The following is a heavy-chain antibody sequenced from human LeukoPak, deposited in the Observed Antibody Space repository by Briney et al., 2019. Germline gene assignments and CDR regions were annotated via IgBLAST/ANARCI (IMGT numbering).Heavy chain of an antibody. J-gene: IGHJ4*02. Sequence: PGGSLRLSCAASGFTFSSYWMSWVRQAPGKGLEWVANIKQDGSEKYYVDSVKGRFTISRDNAKNSLYLQMNSLRAEDTAVYYCARDDDVYYYDSSGYLVYWGQGTLVTVSS. D-gene: IGHD3-22*01. CDR2: IKQDGSEK. V-gene: IGHV3-7*01. CDR1: GFTFSSYW. CDR3: ARDDDVYYYDSSGYLVY.